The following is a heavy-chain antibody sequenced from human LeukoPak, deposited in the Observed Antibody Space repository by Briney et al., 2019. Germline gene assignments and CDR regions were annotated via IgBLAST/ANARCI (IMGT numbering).Heavy chain of an antibody. V-gene: IGHV3-9*01. J-gene: IGHJ4*02. D-gene: IGHD3-10*01. CDR2: ISWNSGTL. Sequence: GGSLRLSCAASGFRFDDYAMHWVRQAPGKGLEWVSGISWNSGTLAYADSVKGRFTISRDNAKNSLYLQMNSLRAEDTALYYCAKDFGSGNYGRTAGFSMFDYWGQGTLVTVSS. CDR3: AKDFGSGNYGRTAGFSMFDY. CDR1: GFRFDDYA.